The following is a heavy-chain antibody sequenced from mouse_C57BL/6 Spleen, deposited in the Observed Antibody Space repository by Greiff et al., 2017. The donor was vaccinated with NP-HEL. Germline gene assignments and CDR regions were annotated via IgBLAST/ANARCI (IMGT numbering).Heavy chain of an antibody. V-gene: IGHV1-80*01. J-gene: IGHJ2*01. Sequence: VQLQHSGAELVKPGASVKISCKASGYAFSSYWMNWVKQRPGKGLEWIGQIYPGDGDTNYNGKFKGKATLTADKSSSTAYMQLSSLTSEDSAVYFCAREGSFITTVVAHFDYWGKGTTLTVSS. D-gene: IGHD1-1*01. CDR1: GYAFSSYW. CDR2: IYPGDGDT. CDR3: AREGSFITTVVAHFDY.